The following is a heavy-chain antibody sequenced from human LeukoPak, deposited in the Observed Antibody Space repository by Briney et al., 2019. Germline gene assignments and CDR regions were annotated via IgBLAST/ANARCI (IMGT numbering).Heavy chain of an antibody. D-gene: IGHD5-18*01. Sequence: GWSLRLSGAASGFTFSSYAMSWVRQAPGKGLEWVSAISGSGGSTYYADSVKGRFTISRDNSKNTLYLQMNSLRADDTAVYYCAKGSGYRYGYFDYWRKGTVVNVS. V-gene: IGHV3-23*01. J-gene: IGHJ4*02. CDR3: AKGSGYRYGYFDY. CDR1: GFTFSSYA. CDR2: ISGSGGST.